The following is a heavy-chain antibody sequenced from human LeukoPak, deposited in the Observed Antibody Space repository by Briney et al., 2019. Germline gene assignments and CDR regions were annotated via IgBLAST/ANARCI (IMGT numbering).Heavy chain of an antibody. V-gene: IGHV3-30*04. CDR1: GFTFSSYA. Sequence: GGSLRLSCAASGFTFSSYAMHWVRQAPGKGLEWVAVISYDGSNKYYADSVKGRFTISRDNSKNTLYLQMNSLRAEDTAVYYCARGSAVNGGGADIWGQGTMVTVSS. J-gene: IGHJ3*02. CDR3: ARGSAVNGGGADI. CDR2: ISYDGSNK. D-gene: IGHD3-16*01.